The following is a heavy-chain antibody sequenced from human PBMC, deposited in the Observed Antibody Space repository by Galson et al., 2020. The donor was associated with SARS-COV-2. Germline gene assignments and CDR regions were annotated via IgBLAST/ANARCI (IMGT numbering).Heavy chain of an antibody. V-gene: IGHV5-10-1*01. J-gene: IGHJ4*02. CDR3: ATLEDSSGYYIDY. Sequence: KVSCKGSGYSFTSYWISWVRQMPGKGLEWMGRIDPSDSYTNYSPSFQGHVTISADKSISTAYLQWSSLKASDTAMYYCATLEDSSGYYIDYWGQGTLVTVSS. D-gene: IGHD3-22*01. CDR2: IDPSDSYT. CDR1: GYSFTSYW.